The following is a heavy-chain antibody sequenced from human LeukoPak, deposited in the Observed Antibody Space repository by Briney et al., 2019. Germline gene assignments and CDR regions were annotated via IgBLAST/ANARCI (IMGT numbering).Heavy chain of an antibody. CDR1: GESFSGYY. CDR2: INHSGST. D-gene: IGHD6-19*01. CDR3: ARRIRSSEYKH. Sequence: SETLSLTCAVSGESFSGYYWSWIRQPPGKGLEWIGEINHSGSTNYNASLTSRVTISVDTSKNQFSLKLSSVTAADTAVYYCARRIRSSEYKHWGQGTLVTVSS. V-gene: IGHV4-34*01. J-gene: IGHJ4*02.